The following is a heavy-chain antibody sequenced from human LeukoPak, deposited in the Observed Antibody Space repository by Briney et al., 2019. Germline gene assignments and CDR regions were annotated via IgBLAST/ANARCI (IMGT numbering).Heavy chain of an antibody. Sequence: ASVNVSCKASGYTFTGYYMHWVRQAPGQGGEGVGWINPNSGGTNYAQKFQGRVTMTRDTSISTAYMELSRLRSDDTAVYYCARDRPLRYFDWLLPTDDAFDIWGQGTMVTVSS. J-gene: IGHJ3*02. CDR1: GYTFTGYY. D-gene: IGHD3-9*01. CDR3: ARDRPLRYFDWLLPTDDAFDI. V-gene: IGHV1-2*02. CDR2: INPNSGGT.